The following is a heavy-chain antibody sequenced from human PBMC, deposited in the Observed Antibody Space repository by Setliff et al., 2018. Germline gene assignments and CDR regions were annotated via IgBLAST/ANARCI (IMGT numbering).Heavy chain of an antibody. D-gene: IGHD5-18*01. V-gene: IGHV4-39*01. J-gene: IGHJ4*02. CDR1: GGSISTKNYY. CDR3: AGGGGWIQLFDY. Sequence: SETLSLTCTVSGGSISTKNYYWGWIRQPPGKGLEWIGNIYYSGGTYYSPSLKSRVTISVDTSENQFSLKLNSVTAADTAVYYCAGGGGWIQLFDYWGLGTLVTVSS. CDR2: IYYSGGT.